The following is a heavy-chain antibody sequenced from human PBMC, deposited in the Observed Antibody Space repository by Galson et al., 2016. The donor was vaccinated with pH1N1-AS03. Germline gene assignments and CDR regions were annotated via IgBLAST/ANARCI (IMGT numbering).Heavy chain of an antibody. CDR3: ARQKYCSGGSCFLFYDAFDM. V-gene: IGHV5-51*01. J-gene: IGHJ3*02. CDR1: GYIFSSYW. Sequence: QSGAEVKKPGESLKISCQASGYIFSSYWIGWVRQRPGKGLEWMGIIWPADSDTKYSPSFQGQVTISVDTSLNTAYLQWSSLEASDTAMYFCARQKYCSGGSCFLFYDAFDMWGQRTLVTVSS. D-gene: IGHD2-15*01. CDR2: IWPADSDT.